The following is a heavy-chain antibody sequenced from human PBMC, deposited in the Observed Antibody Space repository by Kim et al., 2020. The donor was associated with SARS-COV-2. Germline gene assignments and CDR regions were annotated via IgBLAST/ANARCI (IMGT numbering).Heavy chain of an antibody. D-gene: IGHD3-22*01. V-gene: IGHV4-39*07. CDR3: AGDPITMMVVARGHYYGMDV. J-gene: IGHJ6*02. Sequence: SETLSLTCTVSGGSISSSCYHWGWNRQPQGKGLEWIGSIYYSGITYYNPSLKRRATISVDTSKNQFSLKLSPVTAADTAVYYCAGDPITMMVVARGHYYGMDVWGQGTTVTVSS. CDR2: IYYSGIT. CDR1: GGSISSSCYH.